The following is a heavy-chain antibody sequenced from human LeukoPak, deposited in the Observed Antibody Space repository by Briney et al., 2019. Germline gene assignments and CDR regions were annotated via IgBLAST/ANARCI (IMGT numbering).Heavy chain of an antibody. CDR3: ARGSGNYYDSSGLVFDY. J-gene: IGHJ4*02. CDR2: IYYSGST. CDR1: GGSISSGGYY. V-gene: IGHV4-31*03. Sequence: PSQTLSLTCTVSGGSISSGGYYWSWIRQHPGRGLEWLGYIYYSGSTYYNPSLKSRVTISVDTSKNQFSLKLSSVTAADTAVYYCARGSGNYYDSSGLVFDYWGQGTLVTVSS. D-gene: IGHD3-22*01.